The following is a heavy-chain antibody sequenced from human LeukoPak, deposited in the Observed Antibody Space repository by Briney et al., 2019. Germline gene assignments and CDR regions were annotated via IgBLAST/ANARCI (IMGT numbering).Heavy chain of an antibody. Sequence: ASVKVSCKASGYAFTNYDINWVRQATGQGLEWMGWINPNSGGTNYAQKFQGWVTMTRDTSISTAYMELSRLRSDDTAVYYCARGVGGSSPYYGMDVWGQGTTVTVSS. CDR2: INPNSGGT. CDR1: GYAFTNYD. CDR3: ARGVGGSSPYYGMDV. D-gene: IGHD3-16*01. J-gene: IGHJ6*02. V-gene: IGHV1-2*04.